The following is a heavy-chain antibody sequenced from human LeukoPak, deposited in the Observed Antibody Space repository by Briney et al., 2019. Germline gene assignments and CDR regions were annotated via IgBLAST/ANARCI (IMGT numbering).Heavy chain of an antibody. V-gene: IGHV4-4*07. CDR2: IYTSGST. J-gene: IGHJ4*02. CDR1: GDSISNSY. D-gene: IGHD2-2*02. Sequence: SETLSLTCTVSGDSISNSYWSWIRQPAGKGLEWIGRIYTSGSTNYNPSLKSRVTMSVDTSKNQFSLTLSSVTAADTAVYYCARGKRYCRGTSCYTPLAYWGQGTLVTVSS. CDR3: ARGKRYCRGTSCYTPLAY.